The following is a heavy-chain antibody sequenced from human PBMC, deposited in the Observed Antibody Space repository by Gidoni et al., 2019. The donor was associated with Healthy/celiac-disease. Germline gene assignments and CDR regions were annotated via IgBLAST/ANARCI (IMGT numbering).Heavy chain of an antibody. CDR3: ARFSTSSQTYYYDSSGYYPDY. V-gene: IGHV1-2*02. J-gene: IGHJ4*02. CDR2: INPNSGGT. D-gene: IGHD3-22*01. Sequence: QVQLVQSGAEVKKPGASVKVSCKASGYTFTGYYMHWVRQAPGQGLEWMGWINPNSGGTNYAQKFQGRVTMTRDTSISTAYMELSRLRSDDTAVYYCARFSTSSQTYYYDSSGYYPDYWGQGTLVTVSS. CDR1: GYTFTGYY.